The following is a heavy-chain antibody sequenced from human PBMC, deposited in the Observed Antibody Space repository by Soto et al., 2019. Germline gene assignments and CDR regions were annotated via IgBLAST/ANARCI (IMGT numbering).Heavy chain of an antibody. Sequence: QVQLVESGGGVVQPGRSLRLSCAASGFTFSSYGMHWVRQAPGKGLEWVAVISYDGSNKYYADSVKGRFTISRDHSKNTLYLQMNSLRAEDTAVYYCARSPYSVSYLAYFDYWGQGTLVTVSS. CDR3: ARSPYSVSYLAYFDY. D-gene: IGHD1-26*01. J-gene: IGHJ4*02. CDR1: GFTFSSYG. CDR2: ISYDGSNK. V-gene: IGHV3-30*03.